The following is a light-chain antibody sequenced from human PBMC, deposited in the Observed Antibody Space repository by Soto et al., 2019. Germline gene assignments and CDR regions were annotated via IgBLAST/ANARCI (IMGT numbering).Light chain of an antibody. V-gene: IGKV3-11*01. Sequence: EIVLTQSPATLSLSPGERATLSCRASQSVSDNLAWYQHKPGQAPRLLIDDASNRATGIPARFSGSGSGTEFTLTISSLEPEDIAFYYCQQRSNWPPTWTLGQGTKVDIK. CDR1: QSVSDN. J-gene: IGKJ1*01. CDR3: QQRSNWPPTWT. CDR2: DAS.